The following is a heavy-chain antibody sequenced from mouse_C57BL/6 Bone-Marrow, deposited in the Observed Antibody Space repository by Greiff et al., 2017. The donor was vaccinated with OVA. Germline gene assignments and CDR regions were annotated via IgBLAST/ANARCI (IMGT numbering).Heavy chain of an antibody. V-gene: IGHV6-3*01. D-gene: IGHD1-1*01. J-gene: IGHJ1*03. CDR1: GFTFSNYW. CDR2: IRLKSDNYAT. Sequence: EVKLVESGGGLVQPGGSMKLSCVASGFTFSNYWMNWVRQSPEKGLEWVAQIRLKSDNYATHYAESVKGRFTISRDDSKSSVYLQMDNLRAEDTGIYYCTVDTTVEDWYFDVWGTGTTVTVSS. CDR3: TVDTTVEDWYFDV.